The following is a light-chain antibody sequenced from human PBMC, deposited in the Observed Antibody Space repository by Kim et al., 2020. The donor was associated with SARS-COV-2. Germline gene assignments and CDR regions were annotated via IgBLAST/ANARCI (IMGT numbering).Light chain of an antibody. CDR2: DAS. CDR1: QSSSSW. CDR3: QQYNSYSIT. V-gene: IGKV1-5*01. Sequence: GDRVTITCRASQSSSSWLAWYQQKPGKAPKLLIYDASSLESGVPSRFSGSGSGTEFTLTISSLQPYDFATYYCQQYNSYSITFGQGTRLEIK. J-gene: IGKJ5*01.